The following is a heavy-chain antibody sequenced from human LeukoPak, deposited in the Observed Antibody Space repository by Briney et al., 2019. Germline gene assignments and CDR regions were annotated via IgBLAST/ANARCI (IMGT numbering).Heavy chain of an antibody. CDR1: GGSISSSSYY. J-gene: IGHJ3*02. V-gene: IGHV4-39*01. Sequence: SETLSLTSTVSGGSISSSSYYWGWVRQPPGKGLEWIGSIRYTHTGSTYYNPSLKSRVTISGDTSKNQFSLKLTSVTAADTAVYYCSRRPITMNAFDIWGDGTMVTVSS. CDR2: IRYTHTGST. CDR3: SRRPITMNAFDI. D-gene: IGHD3-22*01.